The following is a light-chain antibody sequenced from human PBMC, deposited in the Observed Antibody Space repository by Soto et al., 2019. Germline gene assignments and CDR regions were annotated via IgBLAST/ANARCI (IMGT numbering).Light chain of an antibody. CDR3: QQYGSLTYT. Sequence: EIVLTQSPGTLSLSPGERATLSCRASQNVDSNYLSWYQQKPRQAPRIIIFGASVRATGITDRFSGSGSGTDFTLTISRLEPEDVELYYCQQYGSLTYTFGQGTKVEIK. J-gene: IGKJ1*01. CDR2: GAS. CDR1: QNVDSNY. V-gene: IGKV3-20*01.